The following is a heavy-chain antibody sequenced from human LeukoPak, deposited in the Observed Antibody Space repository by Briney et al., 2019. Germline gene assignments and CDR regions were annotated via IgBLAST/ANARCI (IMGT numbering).Heavy chain of an antibody. CDR3: ARNNGMDV. CDR2: VNRDGSET. V-gene: IGHV3-7*03. Sequence: PGGSLRPSCAASGFSLSSHWMTWVRQVPGRGPEWVTNVNRDGSETYYLDSVKGRFTISKDNAKNSLYLQMNSLRAKDTALYHCARNNGMDVWGQGTTVIVSS. CDR1: GFSLSSHW. J-gene: IGHJ6*02.